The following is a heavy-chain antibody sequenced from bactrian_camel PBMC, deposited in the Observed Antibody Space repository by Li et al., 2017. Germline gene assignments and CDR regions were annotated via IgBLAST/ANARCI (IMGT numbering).Heavy chain of an antibody. V-gene: IGHV3S6*01. Sequence: HVQLVESGGGLVQPGGSLKLSCTASGFTFSIYWMSWVRQAPGKGLEWVSSIYSDGSSNTYYAESVKGRFTISRDNAKSTGYLQMNSLKSDDTALYYCARVRKWSGYFYDYWGQGTQVTVS. J-gene: IGHJ4*01. CDR2: IYSDGSSNT. CDR3: ARVRKWSGYFYDY. CDR1: GFTFSIYW. D-gene: IGHD2*01.